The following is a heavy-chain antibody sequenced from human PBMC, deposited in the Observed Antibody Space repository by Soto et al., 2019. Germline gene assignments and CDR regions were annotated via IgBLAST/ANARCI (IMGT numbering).Heavy chain of an antibody. D-gene: IGHD6-19*01. CDR2: ISCCGGST. CDR3: AKADGEQWLIPHLDN. CDR1: GFNFKKFA. Sequence: EVQLLESGGGVVQPGGSLRLSCEASGFNFKKFAMGWVRQAPGEGLEWVSGISCCGGSTFYADSVKGRFSLARDHSKNTLSLQLNSLRVEDTAHYYCAKADGEQWLIPHLDNWGQGTLVTVS. J-gene: IGHJ4*02. V-gene: IGHV3-23*01.